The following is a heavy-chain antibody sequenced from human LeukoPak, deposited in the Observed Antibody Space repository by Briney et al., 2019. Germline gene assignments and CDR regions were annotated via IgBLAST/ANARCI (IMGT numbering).Heavy chain of an antibody. CDR3: AELGITMIGGV. CDR2: IKENGSEE. D-gene: IGHD3-10*02. V-gene: IGHV3-7*01. Sequence: PGGSLRLSCAASGFTFRSYSMNWVRQGPGKGLEWVACIKENGSEEKYVDSVRGRFTISRDNAKNSLYLQMNSLRAEDTAVYYCAELGITMIGGVWGKGTTVTISS. J-gene: IGHJ6*04. CDR1: GFTFRSYS.